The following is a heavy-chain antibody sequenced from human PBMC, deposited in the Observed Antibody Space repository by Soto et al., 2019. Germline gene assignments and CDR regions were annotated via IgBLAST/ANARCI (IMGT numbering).Heavy chain of an antibody. D-gene: IGHD6-13*01. V-gene: IGHV1-69*06. CDR1: GGTFSSYA. CDR2: IIPIFGTA. CDR3: ARGARQLVLLQYPSSGENWFDP. Sequence: SVKVSCKASGGTFSSYAISWVRQAPGQGLEWMGGIIPIFGTANYAQKFQGRVTITADKSTSTAYMELSSLRSEDTAVYYCARGARQLVLLQYPSSGENWFDPWGQGTLVTVSS. J-gene: IGHJ5*02.